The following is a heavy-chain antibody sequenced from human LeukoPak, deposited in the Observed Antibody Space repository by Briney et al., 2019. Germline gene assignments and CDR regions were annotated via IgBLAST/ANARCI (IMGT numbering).Heavy chain of an antibody. J-gene: IGHJ4*02. Sequence: GGSLRLSCAASGFTFSSYSMNWVRQAPGKGLEWVASIGPTGFDRYHADSIKGRFTISRDNANNFLYLQMDSLRAEDTAVYYCATETNGRHYDYWGQGTLLTVSS. V-gene: IGHV3-21*06. D-gene: IGHD1-14*01. CDR1: GFTFSSYS. CDR2: IGPTGFDR. CDR3: ATETNGRHYDY.